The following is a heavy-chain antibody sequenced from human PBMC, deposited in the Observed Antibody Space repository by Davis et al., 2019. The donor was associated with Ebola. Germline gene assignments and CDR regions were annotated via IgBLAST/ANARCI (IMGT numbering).Heavy chain of an antibody. J-gene: IGHJ3*01. CDR3: AKASSSPLTRAFDV. V-gene: IGHV3-23*01. Sequence: GESLKISCAASGFTFSSYSMSWVRQAPGKGLEWVSVISAGGSTTVYTDSAKGQFTISRDNSKNTLYLQMNSLRVEDTALYYCAKASSSPLTRAFDVWGRGAMVTVSS. CDR2: ISAGGSTT. CDR1: GFTFSSYS.